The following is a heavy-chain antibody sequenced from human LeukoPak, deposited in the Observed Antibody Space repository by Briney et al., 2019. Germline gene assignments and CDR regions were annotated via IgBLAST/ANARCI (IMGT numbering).Heavy chain of an antibody. J-gene: IGHJ5*01. D-gene: IGHD2/OR15-2a*01. Sequence: GGSLRLSCAASGITFSSHTMNWVRQAPGKGLEWVACVSSNVNKMYYAESVRGRFTVSRDNAGNSLSLQMDSLRAEDTAVYYCTRELLSLHQGLDSWGQGTLVTVSS. CDR2: VSSNVNKM. V-gene: IGHV3-21*06. CDR3: TRELLSLHQGLDS. CDR1: GITFSSHT.